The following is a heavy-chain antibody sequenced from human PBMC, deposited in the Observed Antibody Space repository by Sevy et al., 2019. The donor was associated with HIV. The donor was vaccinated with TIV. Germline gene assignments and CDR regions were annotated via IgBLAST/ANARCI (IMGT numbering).Heavy chain of an antibody. CDR3: AREGYGDFDFDY. CDR1: GFTFSSYA. D-gene: IGHD4-17*01. CDR2: ISYDGSNK. J-gene: IGHJ4*02. Sequence: GGSLRLSCAASGFTFSSYAMHWVRQPPGKGLEWVAVISYDGSNKYYADSVKGRFTISRDNSKNTLYLQMNSLRAEDTAVYYCAREGYGDFDFDYWGQGTLVTVSS. V-gene: IGHV3-30-3*01.